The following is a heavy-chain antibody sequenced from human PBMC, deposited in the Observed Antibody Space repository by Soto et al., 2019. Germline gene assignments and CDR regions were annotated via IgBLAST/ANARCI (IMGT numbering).Heavy chain of an antibody. D-gene: IGHD6-13*01. CDR2: IVPIYRTA. Sequence: ASVKASCKASGGTFSSYRINWVGQAPGQGLEGLGGIVPIYRTADYAQKFQGRVTITADESARTSYMELRSLKSQDTAVYYCVRDSGAKLRSSWGQGTMVAVSS. V-gene: IGHV1-69*13. CDR1: GGTFSSYR. CDR3: VRDSGAKLRSS. J-gene: IGHJ4*02.